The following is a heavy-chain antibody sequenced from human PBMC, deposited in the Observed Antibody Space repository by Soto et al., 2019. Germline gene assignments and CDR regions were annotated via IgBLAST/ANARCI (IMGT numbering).Heavy chain of an antibody. CDR3: ARDGSSSWYANYYYYGMDV. V-gene: IGHV1-18*01. J-gene: IGHJ6*02. Sequence: GASVKVSCKASGYTFTSYGISWVRQAPGQGLEWMGWISAYNGNTNYAQKLQGRVTMTTDTSTSTAYVELRSLRSDDTAVYYCARDGSSSWYANYYYYGMDVWGQGTTVTVSS. CDR1: GYTFTSYG. D-gene: IGHD6-13*01. CDR2: ISAYNGNT.